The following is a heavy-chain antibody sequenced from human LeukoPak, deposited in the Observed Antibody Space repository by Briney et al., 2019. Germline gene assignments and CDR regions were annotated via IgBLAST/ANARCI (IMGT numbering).Heavy chain of an antibody. CDR3: AKAAYCSSTSCSDEYYYYYYGMDV. CDR1: GFTFSRYA. Sequence: GGSLRLSCAASGFTFSRYAMSWVRQAPGKGLEWVSAISGSGGSTYYADSVKGRFTISRDNSKNTLYLQMNSLRAEDTAVYYCAKAAYCSSTSCSDEYYYYYYGMDVWGQGTTVTVSS. CDR2: ISGSGGST. D-gene: IGHD2-2*01. J-gene: IGHJ6*02. V-gene: IGHV3-23*01.